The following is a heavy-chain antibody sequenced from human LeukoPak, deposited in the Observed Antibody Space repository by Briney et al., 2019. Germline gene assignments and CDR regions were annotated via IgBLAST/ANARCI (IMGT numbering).Heavy chain of an antibody. D-gene: IGHD3-22*01. V-gene: IGHV1-69*13. CDR1: GGTFISYA. CDR2: IIPIFGTA. CDR3: ASGPAGYYDSSGYYRNPRGAFDI. J-gene: IGHJ3*02. Sequence: GASVKVSCKASGGTFISYAISWVRQAPGQGLEWMGGIIPIFGTANYAQKFQGRVTITADESTSTAYMELSSLRSEDTAVYYCASGPAGYYDSSGYYRNPRGAFDIWGQGTMVTVSS.